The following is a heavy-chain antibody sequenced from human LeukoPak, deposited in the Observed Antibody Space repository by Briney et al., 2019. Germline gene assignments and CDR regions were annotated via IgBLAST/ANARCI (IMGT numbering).Heavy chain of an antibody. D-gene: IGHD1-26*01. CDR1: GYTFTGHY. J-gene: IGHJ4*02. CDR2: INPNSGGT. V-gene: IGHV1-2*06. Sequence: ASVKVSCKASGYTFTGHYMHWVRQAPGQGLEWMGRINPNSGGTNYAQKFQGRVTMTRDTSISTAYMELSRLRSDDTAVYYCARVGTRSGSYYPAPDYFDYWGQGTLVTVSS. CDR3: ARVGTRSGSYYPAPDYFDY.